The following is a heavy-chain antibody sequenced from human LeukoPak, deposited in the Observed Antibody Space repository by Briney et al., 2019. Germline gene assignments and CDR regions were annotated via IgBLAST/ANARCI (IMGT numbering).Heavy chain of an antibody. CDR3: AREAVTLLGLFDY. D-gene: IGHD4-17*01. V-gene: IGHV1-69*05. CDR2: IIPIFGTA. CDR1: GYTFTGYY. Sequence: GASVKVSCKASGYTFTGYYMHWVRQAPGQGLEWMGRIIPIFGTANYAQKFQGRVTITTDESTSTAYMELSSLRSEDTAVYYCAREAVTLLGLFDYWGQGTLVTVSS. J-gene: IGHJ4*02.